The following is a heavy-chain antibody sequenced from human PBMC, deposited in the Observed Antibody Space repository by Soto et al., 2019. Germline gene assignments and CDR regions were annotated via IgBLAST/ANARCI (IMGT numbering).Heavy chain of an antibody. CDR3: ATSLMITFGGVIVIKRYYGMDV. CDR2: IIPIFGTA. V-gene: IGHV1-69*13. D-gene: IGHD3-16*02. CDR1: GGTFSSYA. Sequence: SVKVSCKASGGTFSSYAISWVRQAPGQGLEWMGGIIPIFGTANYAQKFQGRVTITADESTSTAYMELSSLRSEDTAVYYCATSLMITFGGVIVIKRYYGMDVWGQGTTVTVSS. J-gene: IGHJ6*02.